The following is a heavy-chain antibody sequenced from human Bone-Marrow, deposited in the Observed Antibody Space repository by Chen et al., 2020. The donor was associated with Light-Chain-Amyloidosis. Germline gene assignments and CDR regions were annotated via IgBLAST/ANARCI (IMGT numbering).Heavy chain of an antibody. CDR1: GFAFSSYA. D-gene: IGHD3-9*01. CDR2: IRGGGGSR. V-gene: IGHV3-23*04. CDR3: AKDISYDDILPGYPADAFDI. J-gene: IGHJ3*02. Sequence: EVQLVESGGGLLQRGGSLRLSCAASGFAFSSYAMSWVRQAPGKGLEWVSTIRGGGGSRYYGDSVKCRLTSSRDNSKNALFLQVNSRRAEDTAVYYCAKDISYDDILPGYPADAFDIWGQGTMVTVSS.